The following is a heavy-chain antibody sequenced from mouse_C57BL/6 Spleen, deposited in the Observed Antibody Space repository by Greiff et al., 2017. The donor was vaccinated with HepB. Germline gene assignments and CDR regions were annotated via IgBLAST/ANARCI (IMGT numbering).Heavy chain of an antibody. Sequence: VQLQQPGTELVKPGASVKLSCKASGYTFTSYWMHWVKQRPGQGLEWIGNINPSNGGTNYNEKFKSKATLTVDKSSSTAYMQLSSLTSEDAAVYDCARNPTMVTTGYYFDYWGQGTTLTVSS. D-gene: IGHD2-9*01. V-gene: IGHV1-53*01. CDR1: GYTFTSYW. J-gene: IGHJ2*01. CDR3: ARNPTMVTTGYYFDY. CDR2: INPSNGGT.